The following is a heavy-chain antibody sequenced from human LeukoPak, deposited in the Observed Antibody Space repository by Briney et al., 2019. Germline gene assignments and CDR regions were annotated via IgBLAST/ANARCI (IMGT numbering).Heavy chain of an antibody. V-gene: IGHV3-23*01. Sequence: GGSLRLSCAASGFTFYSYAMYWVRQAPGKGLEWVSGIFGSGGSAHYADSVKGRFTISRDNSKNTVYLQMDSLRVEDTAVYYCARGTRRWAARRSPERYYYYMDVWGKGTTVTVSS. D-gene: IGHD6-6*01. CDR2: IFGSGGSA. CDR3: ARGTRRWAARRSPERYYYYMDV. J-gene: IGHJ6*03. CDR1: GFTFYSYA.